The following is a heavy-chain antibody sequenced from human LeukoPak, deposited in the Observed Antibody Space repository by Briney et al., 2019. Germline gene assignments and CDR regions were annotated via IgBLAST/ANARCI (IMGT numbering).Heavy chain of an antibody. V-gene: IGHV3-11*04. CDR1: GFTFSDYY. CDR2: ISSSGSTI. Sequence: GGSLRLSCAASGFTFSDYYMSWLRQAPGEGLEWVSYISSSGSTIYYGDSVKGRFTISRDNAKNSLYLQMNSLRAEDRAVYYCAREQYYFDYWGQGTLVTVSS. J-gene: IGHJ4*02. CDR3: AREQYYFDY. D-gene: IGHD6-19*01.